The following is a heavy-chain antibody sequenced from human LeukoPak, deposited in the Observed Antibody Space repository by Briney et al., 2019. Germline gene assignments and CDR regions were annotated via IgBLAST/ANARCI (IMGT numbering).Heavy chain of an antibody. D-gene: IGHD6-19*01. CDR2: IWNDGSNK. CDR1: GFTFSNYG. Sequence: GGSLRLSCAASGFTFSNYGMHWVRQAPDKGLEWVAFIWNDGSNKYYADSVKGRFTMSRDNSKNTLYLQMNSLRAEDTAVYSCARGGIAVGFNWFDPWGQGTLVTVSS. V-gene: IGHV3-33*01. J-gene: IGHJ5*02. CDR3: ARGGIAVGFNWFDP.